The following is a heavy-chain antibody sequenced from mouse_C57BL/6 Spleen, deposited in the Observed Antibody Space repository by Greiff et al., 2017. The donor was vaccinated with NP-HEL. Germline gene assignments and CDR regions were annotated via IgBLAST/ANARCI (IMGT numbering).Heavy chain of an antibody. J-gene: IGHJ1*03. CDR3: AGITTVAWYFDV. D-gene: IGHD1-1*01. CDR2: IYPGDGDT. Sequence: VKLQESGAELVKPGASVKISCKASGYAFSSYWMNWVKQRPGKGLEWIGQIYPGDGDTNYNGKFKGKATLTADKSSSTAYMQLSSLTSEDSAVYFCAGITTVAWYFDVWGTGTTVTVSS. V-gene: IGHV1-80*01. CDR1: GYAFSSYW.